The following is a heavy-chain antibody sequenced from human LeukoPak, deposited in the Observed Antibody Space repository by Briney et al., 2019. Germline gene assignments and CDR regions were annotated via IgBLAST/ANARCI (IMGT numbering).Heavy chain of an antibody. D-gene: IGHD5-18*01. J-gene: IGHJ5*02. Sequence: SVKVSCKASGGTFSSYAISWVRQAPGQGLEWMGRIIPIFGTANYAQKLQGRVTITADESTSTDYMELSSLRSEDTAVYYCAGTDTAMVNAWFDPWGQGTLVTVSS. CDR2: IIPIFGTA. CDR3: AGTDTAMVNAWFDP. V-gene: IGHV1-69*13. CDR1: GGTFSSYA.